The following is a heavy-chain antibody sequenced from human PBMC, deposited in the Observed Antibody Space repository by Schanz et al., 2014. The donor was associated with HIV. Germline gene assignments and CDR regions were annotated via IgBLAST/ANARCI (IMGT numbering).Heavy chain of an antibody. CDR3: AKSRGDSWPYGMDV. CDR2: ISDTGVRT. V-gene: IGHV3-23*01. CDR1: GFTFNNYA. Sequence: EVQLLEFGGGLVRPGESLRLSCLASGFTFNNYAMNWVRQAPGKGLEWVSGISDTGVRTNYADSVKGRLTISRDNSENTLYLQMNSLRAEDTAVYYCAKSRGDSWPYGMDVWGQGTTVTVSS. D-gene: IGHD4-17*01. J-gene: IGHJ6*02.